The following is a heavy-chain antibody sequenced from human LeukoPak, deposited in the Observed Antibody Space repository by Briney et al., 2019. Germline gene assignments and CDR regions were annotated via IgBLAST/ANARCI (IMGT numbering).Heavy chain of an antibody. CDR3: AMEYYYDSSGYPMYDY. CDR1: GGTFSSYA. D-gene: IGHD3-22*01. J-gene: IGHJ4*02. CDR2: IIPIFGTA. Sequence: GSSVKVSCXASGGTFSSYAISWVRQAHGQGLEWMGRIIPIFGTANYAQKFQGRVTITTDESTSTAYMELSSLRSEDTAVYYCAMEYYYDSSGYPMYDYWGQGTLVTVSS. V-gene: IGHV1-69*05.